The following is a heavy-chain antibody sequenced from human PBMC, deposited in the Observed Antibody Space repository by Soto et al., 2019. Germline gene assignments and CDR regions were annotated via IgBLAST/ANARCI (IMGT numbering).Heavy chain of an antibody. CDR1: GFTFSSYA. Sequence: GGSLRLSCAASGFTFSSYAMHWVRQAPGKGLEWVAVISYDGSNKYYADSVKGRFTISRDNSKNTLYLQMNSLRAEDTAVYYCARDFYDSSGYYYRLNYWGQGTLVTVS. V-gene: IGHV3-30-3*01. CDR2: ISYDGSNK. D-gene: IGHD3-22*01. CDR3: ARDFYDSSGYYYRLNY. J-gene: IGHJ4*02.